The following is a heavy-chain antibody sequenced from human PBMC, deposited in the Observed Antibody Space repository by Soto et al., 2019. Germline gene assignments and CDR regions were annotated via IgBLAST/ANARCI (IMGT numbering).Heavy chain of an antibody. D-gene: IGHD6-19*01. CDR2: ISGSGGRT. Sequence: GGSLRLSCAASGFTFSSYVMSWVRQAPGKGLEWVSAISGSGGRTYYADSVKGRFTISRDNSKDTLYLQMNSLRAADTAVYYCTRGKIRSVSGHTWFDSWGQGIQVTVSS. V-gene: IGHV3-23*01. CDR1: GFTFSSYV. CDR3: TRGKIRSVSGHTWFDS. J-gene: IGHJ5*01.